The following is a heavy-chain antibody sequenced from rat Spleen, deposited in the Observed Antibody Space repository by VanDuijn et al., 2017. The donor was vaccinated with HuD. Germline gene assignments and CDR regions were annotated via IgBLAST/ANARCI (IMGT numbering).Heavy chain of an antibody. CDR3: TKSGPRVARFDS. J-gene: IGHJ3*01. CDR1: GFTFSSFA. Sequence: EVQLVESGGGLVQPERSLKPPCAVSGFTFSSFAMAWVRQAPKKGLEWVVTITNTGGSTYYPDSVKGRFTISRDNAQNTLYLQMNSLRSEDTVTYDCTKSGPRVARFDSWCPGTLVTV. V-gene: IGHV5-46*01. CDR2: ITNTGGST. D-gene: IGHD1-1*01.